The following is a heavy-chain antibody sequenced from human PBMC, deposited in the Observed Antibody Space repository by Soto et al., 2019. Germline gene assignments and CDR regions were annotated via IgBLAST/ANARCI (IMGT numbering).Heavy chain of an antibody. V-gene: IGHV3-23*01. CDR3: AKDKSIAVAGYYYYYYMDV. D-gene: IGHD6-19*01. J-gene: IGHJ6*03. CDR1: GFTFSSYA. Sequence: GGSLRLSCAASGFTFSSYAMSWVRQAPGKGLEWVSAISGSGGSTYYADSVKGRFTISRDNSKNTLYLQMNSLRAEDTAVYYCAKDKSIAVAGYYYYYYMDVWGKGTTVTAP. CDR2: ISGSGGST.